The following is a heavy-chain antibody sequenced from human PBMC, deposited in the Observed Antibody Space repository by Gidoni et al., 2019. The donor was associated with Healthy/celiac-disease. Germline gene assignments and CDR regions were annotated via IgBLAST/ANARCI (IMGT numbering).Heavy chain of an antibody. CDR2: IDPSDSYT. Sequence: EVQLVQSGAEVKKPGESLRISCTGSGYSFTSYWISWVRQMPGKGLEWMGRIDPSDSYTNYSPSFQGHVTISADKSISTAYLQWSSLKASDTAMYYCATPPITMVRGAPAFDIWGQGTMVTVSS. V-gene: IGHV5-10-1*03. CDR3: ATPPITMVRGAPAFDI. J-gene: IGHJ3*02. D-gene: IGHD3-10*01. CDR1: GYSFTSYW.